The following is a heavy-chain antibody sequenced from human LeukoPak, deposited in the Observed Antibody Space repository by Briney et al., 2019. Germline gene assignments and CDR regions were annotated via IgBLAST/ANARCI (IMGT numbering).Heavy chain of an antibody. CDR3: ARGQYYSTFDY. J-gene: IGHJ4*02. Sequence: GGSLRLSCAASGFTFSSYAMHWVRQAPGKGLEWVAVISYDGSNKYYADSVKGRFTISRDNSKNTLYLQMNSLRAEDTAVYYCARGQYYSTFDYWGQGTLVTVSS. D-gene: IGHD3-10*01. V-gene: IGHV3-30-3*01. CDR1: GFTFSSYA. CDR2: ISYDGSNK.